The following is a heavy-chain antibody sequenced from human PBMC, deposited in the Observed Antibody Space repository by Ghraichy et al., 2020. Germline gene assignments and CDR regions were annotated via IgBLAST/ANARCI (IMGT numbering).Heavy chain of an antibody. CDR3: ARDQGEYQLLWGGGNWFDP. J-gene: IGHJ5*02. CDR1: GFTFSSYS. CDR2: ISSSSSTI. V-gene: IGHV3-48*02. Sequence: GGSLRLSCAASGFTFSSYSMNWVRQAPGKGLEWVSYISSSSSTIYYADSVKGRFTISRDNAKNSLYLQMNSLRDEDTAVYYCARDQGEYQLLWGGGNWFDPWGQGTLVTVSS. D-gene: IGHD2-2*01.